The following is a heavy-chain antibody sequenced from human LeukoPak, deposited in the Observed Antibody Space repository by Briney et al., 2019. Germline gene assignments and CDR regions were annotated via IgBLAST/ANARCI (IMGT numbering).Heavy chain of an antibody. CDR3: ARSGTVTTWNY. CDR1: GGSISSGGYY. J-gene: IGHJ4*02. CDR2: IYYSGTT. Sequence: PSETLSLTCTVSGGSISSGGYYWSWIRQHPGKGLEWIGCIYYSGTTYYHPSLTSRVAISVDTSKNQFSLKLSSVTAADTAVYYCARSGTVTTWNYWGQGTLVTVSS. V-gene: IGHV4-31*03. D-gene: IGHD4-17*01.